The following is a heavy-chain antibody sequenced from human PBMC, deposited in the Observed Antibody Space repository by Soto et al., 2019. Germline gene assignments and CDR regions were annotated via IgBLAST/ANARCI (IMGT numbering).Heavy chain of an antibody. Sequence: QVQLVESGGGVVQPGRSLRLSCAASGFTFSRCGMHWVRQAPGKGLEWVAGISYDGTNKDYADSVRGRFTIPRDNCKSTLYLQMDSLKAEDGAVYFCAKDQGYSYGPYPLDYWGQGTLVTVSS. J-gene: IGHJ4*02. V-gene: IGHV3-30*18. CDR3: AKDQGYSYGPYPLDY. CDR1: GFTFSRCG. D-gene: IGHD5-18*01. CDR2: ISYDGTNK.